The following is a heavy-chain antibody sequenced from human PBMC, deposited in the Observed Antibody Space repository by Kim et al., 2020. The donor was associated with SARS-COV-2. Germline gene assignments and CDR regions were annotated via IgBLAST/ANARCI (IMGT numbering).Heavy chain of an antibody. Sequence: GGSLRLSCAASGFTFSSYEMNWVRQAPGKGLEWVSYISSSGSTIYYADSVKGRFTISRDNAKNSLYLQMNSLRAEDTAVYYCARGALRFLEWLGDYWGQGTLVTVSS. CDR3: ARGALRFLEWLGDY. J-gene: IGHJ4*02. CDR1: GFTFSSYE. V-gene: IGHV3-48*03. CDR2: ISSSGSTI. D-gene: IGHD3-3*01.